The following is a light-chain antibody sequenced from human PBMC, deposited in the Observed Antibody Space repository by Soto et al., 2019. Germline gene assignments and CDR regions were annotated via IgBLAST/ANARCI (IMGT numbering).Light chain of an antibody. J-gene: IGKJ1*01. Sequence: EIVLTQSPDTLSLSPGEEATLSCRTSESISNKYLAWYQQKAGQAPRLLIYGASGRATGIPDRFSGSGSGTDFTLTTSRLEPEDFAVYYCQQYGTSPSWTFGQGTNVEVK. CDR1: ESISNKY. CDR3: QQYGTSPSWT. V-gene: IGKV3-20*01. CDR2: GAS.